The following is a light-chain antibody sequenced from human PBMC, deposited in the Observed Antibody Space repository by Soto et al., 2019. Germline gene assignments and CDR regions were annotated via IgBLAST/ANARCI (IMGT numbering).Light chain of an antibody. V-gene: IGKV3-20*01. J-gene: IGKJ2*01. CDR3: QQYGSSPGT. Sequence: EIVLTQSPGTLSLSPGARATLSCRASQSVSGSYLAWYTQKPCQAPRLLMFGTSRRANGIPDRFSGSGSGTDFTLTISRLEPEDFALYYCQQYGSSPGTFGQGTKLEIK. CDR1: QSVSGSY. CDR2: GTS.